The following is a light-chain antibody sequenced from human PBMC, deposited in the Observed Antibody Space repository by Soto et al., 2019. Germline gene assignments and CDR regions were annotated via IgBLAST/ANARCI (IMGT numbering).Light chain of an antibody. CDR2: GAS. J-gene: IGKJ1*01. CDR1: QSVNSDY. Sequence: EIVLTQSPGTLSLSPGERATLSCRASQSVNSDYLAWYQQKPGQGPRVLMYGASNRATGIPDRFSGSGSGTDFTLTISRLEPEDFAVYYCQQYDHSPRTFGQGTKVEIK. V-gene: IGKV3-20*01. CDR3: QQYDHSPRT.